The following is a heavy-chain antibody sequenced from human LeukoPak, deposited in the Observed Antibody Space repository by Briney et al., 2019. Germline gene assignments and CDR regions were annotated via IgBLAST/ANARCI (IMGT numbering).Heavy chain of an antibody. CDR1: GFTFSSYW. CDR2: IKQDGSEK. CDR3: ARDLGYSSGWYDY. Sequence: PGGSLRLSCAASGFTFSSYWMSWVRPAPGKGLEWVANIKQDGSEKYYVDSVKGRFTISRDNAKNSLYLQMNSLRAEDTAVYYCARDLGYSSGWYDYWGQGTLVTVSS. J-gene: IGHJ4*02. V-gene: IGHV3-7*01. D-gene: IGHD6-19*01.